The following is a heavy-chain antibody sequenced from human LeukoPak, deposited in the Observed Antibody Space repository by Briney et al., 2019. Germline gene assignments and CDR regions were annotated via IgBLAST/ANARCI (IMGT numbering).Heavy chain of an antibody. J-gene: IGHJ4*02. Sequence: SETLSLTCTVSGGSISSSRHYWGWIRQPPGKTLEWIGTIYYSGGTYYDPSLKSRATISVDTSKNQLSLRLTSVTAADTAVYFCARKVGAATDPLDYWGQGTLVTVSS. CDR1: GGSISSSRHY. CDR3: ARKVGAATDPLDY. D-gene: IGHD6-13*01. CDR2: IYYSGGT. V-gene: IGHV4-39*01.